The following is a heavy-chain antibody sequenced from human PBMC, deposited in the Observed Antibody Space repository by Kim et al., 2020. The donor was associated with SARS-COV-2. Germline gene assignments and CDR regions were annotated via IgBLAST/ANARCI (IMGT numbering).Heavy chain of an antibody. CDR1: GFTFSSYA. CDR2: ISYDGSNK. Sequence: GGSLRLSCAASGFTFSSYAMNWVRQAPGKGLEWVAVISYDGSNKYYADSVKGRFTISRDNSKNTLYLQMNSLRAEDTAVYYCARTGSGSYYYGMDVWGQGTTVSVSS. V-gene: IGHV3-30*04. D-gene: IGHD1-26*01. J-gene: IGHJ6*02. CDR3: ARTGSGSYYYGMDV.